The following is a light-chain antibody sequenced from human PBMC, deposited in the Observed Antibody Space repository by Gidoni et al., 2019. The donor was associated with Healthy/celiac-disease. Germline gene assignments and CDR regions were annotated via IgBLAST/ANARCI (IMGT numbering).Light chain of an antibody. J-gene: IGKJ1*01. CDR3: QQSDSTPWT. V-gene: IGKV1-39*01. CDR1: QRISSY. Sequence: DIQLTQSPSSLSASVGDRVPITCRASQRISSYLNWYQQKPGKAPKLLIYAASSLQSGVPSRVSGSGSGTDFTLTISSLQPEDFATYYCQQSDSTPWTFGQGTKVEIK. CDR2: AAS.